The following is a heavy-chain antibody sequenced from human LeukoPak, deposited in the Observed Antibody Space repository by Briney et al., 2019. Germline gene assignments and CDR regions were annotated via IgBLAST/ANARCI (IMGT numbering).Heavy chain of an antibody. Sequence: SETLSLTCAVYGGSFSGYYWSWIRQPPGKGLEWIGEINHSGSTNYNPSLKSRVTISVDTSKSQFSLKLSSVTAADTAVYYCARGQGYSYGYEWFDPWGQGTLVTVSS. CDR1: GGSFSGYY. CDR3: ARGQGYSYGYEWFDP. J-gene: IGHJ5*02. V-gene: IGHV4-34*01. D-gene: IGHD5-18*01. CDR2: INHSGST.